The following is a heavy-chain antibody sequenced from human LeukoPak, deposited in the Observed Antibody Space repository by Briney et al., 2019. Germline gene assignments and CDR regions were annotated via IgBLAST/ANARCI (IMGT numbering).Heavy chain of an antibody. CDR2: INTDTGNP. CDR1: GYTFTSYA. D-gene: IGHD6-13*01. V-gene: IGHV7-4-1*02. J-gene: IGHJ4*02. Sequence: ASVKVACKASGYTFTSYAMNWVRQAPGQGLEWMGWINTDTGNPTFAQGSTGRFVFSLDTSVSTAYLQISSLKAEDTAVYYCARDGPEAAAGSGGNFDYWGQGTLVTVSS. CDR3: ARDGPEAAAGSGGNFDY.